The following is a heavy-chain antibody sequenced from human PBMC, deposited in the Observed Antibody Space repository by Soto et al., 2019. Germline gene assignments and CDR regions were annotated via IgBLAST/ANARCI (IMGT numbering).Heavy chain of an antibody. Sequence: QVQLVQSGTEVKKPGASVKVSCKASGFTFTNYAMHWVRQAPGQSLEWMGWINPGDGNTKYSQTFQGRVTITRETSTSTAYMEQSSLRSEDTAVYYCARVYSGDEWNWFDPWGQGNLVTVSS. V-gene: IGHV1-3*01. CDR1: GFTFTNYA. CDR2: INPGDGNT. J-gene: IGHJ5*02. CDR3: ARVYSGDEWNWFDP. D-gene: IGHD5-12*01.